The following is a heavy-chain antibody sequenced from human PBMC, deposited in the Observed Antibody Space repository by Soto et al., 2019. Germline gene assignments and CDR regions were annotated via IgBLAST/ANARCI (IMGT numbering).Heavy chain of an antibody. CDR2: ISAYNGNT. V-gene: IGHV1-18*04. CDR3: ARAGTVRLNRLHRSKGMDV. Sequence: ASVKVSCKASGYTFTSYGISWVRQAPGQGLEWMGWISAYNGNTNYAQKLQGRVTMTTDTSTSTAYMELRSLRSDDTAVYYCARAGTVRLNRLHRSKGMDVWGQGTTLAV. J-gene: IGHJ6*02. CDR1: GYTFTSYG. D-gene: IGHD1-7*01.